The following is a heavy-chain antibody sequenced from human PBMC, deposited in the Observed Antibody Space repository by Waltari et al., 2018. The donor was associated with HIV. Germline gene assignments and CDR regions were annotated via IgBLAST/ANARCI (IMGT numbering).Heavy chain of an antibody. CDR1: GFSLSSYG. J-gene: IGHJ6*02. CDR3: ARDPAILESGSPLKVFYGMDV. Sequence: QVYLVESGGGLVQPGKSLRLSCTASGFSLSSYGMHWVRQGPGRGLEWVALVWYDGSYKFYGDSMKGRFTISRDNSKNTLYLQMNSLRDEDTAIYFCARDPAILESGSPLKVFYGMDVWGPGTSVTVSS. D-gene: IGHD1-26*01. V-gene: IGHV3-33*01. CDR2: VWYDGSYK.